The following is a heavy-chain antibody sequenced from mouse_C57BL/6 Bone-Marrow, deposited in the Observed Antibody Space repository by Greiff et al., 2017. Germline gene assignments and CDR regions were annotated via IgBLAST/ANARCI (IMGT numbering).Heavy chain of an antibody. CDR2: IHPNSGST. Sequence: QVQLQQPGAELVKPGASVKLSCKASGYTFTSYWMHWVKQRPGQGLEWIGLIHPNSGSTNYNVKFKSKATLTVDKSSSTAYVQLSSLASEDSAVYYCARGCLDVWGKGTTVTVSS. J-gene: IGHJ1*03. V-gene: IGHV1-64*01. CDR3: ARGCLDV. CDR1: GYTFTSYW. D-gene: IGHD6-1*01.